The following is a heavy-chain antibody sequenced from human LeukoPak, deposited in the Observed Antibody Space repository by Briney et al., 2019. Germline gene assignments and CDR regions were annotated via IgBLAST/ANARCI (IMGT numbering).Heavy chain of an antibody. V-gene: IGHV1-2*04. D-gene: IGHD5-18*01. Sequence: GTSVKVSCKASGYTFTGYYMHWVRQAPGHGLEWMGWINPNSGGTNYAQKLQAWVTMTRDTSISTAYMELSRLRSDDTAVYYCARASGDSPGYYYYGMDVWGKGTTVTVSS. CDR3: ARASGDSPGYYYYGMDV. CDR1: GYTFTGYY. CDR2: INPNSGGT. J-gene: IGHJ6*04.